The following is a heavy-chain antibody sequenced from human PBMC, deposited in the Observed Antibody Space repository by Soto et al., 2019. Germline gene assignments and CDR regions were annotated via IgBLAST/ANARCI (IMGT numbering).Heavy chain of an antibody. V-gene: IGHV1-69*01. Sequence: QLVQSGAEVKKPGSSVKISCKASGGTFSSYVISWLRQAPGQGLEWMGGVILSLGQAYYAPNLQGRGTITADDSTRTAYMELDRLPSTHTAVYFCARVGGVGAPPGTDFWGQGTLVTVSS. CDR3: ARVGGVGAPPGTDF. J-gene: IGHJ4*02. CDR2: VILSLGQA. CDR1: GGTFSSYV. D-gene: IGHD1-26*01.